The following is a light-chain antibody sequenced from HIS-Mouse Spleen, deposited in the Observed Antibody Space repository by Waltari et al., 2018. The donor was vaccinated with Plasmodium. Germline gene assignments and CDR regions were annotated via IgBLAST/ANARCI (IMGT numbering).Light chain of an antibody. V-gene: IGKV1-39*01. Sequence: DIQMTQSPSPLSASVGDRVIITCRASQSISNYLNWYQQKPGKAPKFLIYAASTLQSGVPSRFSGSGSGTDFTLTISSLQPEDFATYYCQQSYSTWTFGQGTKVEIK. CDR3: QQSYSTWT. CDR1: QSISNY. J-gene: IGKJ1*01. CDR2: AAS.